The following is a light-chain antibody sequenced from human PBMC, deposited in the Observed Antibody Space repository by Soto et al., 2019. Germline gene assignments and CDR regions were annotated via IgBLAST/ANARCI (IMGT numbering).Light chain of an antibody. Sequence: QSVLTQPASVSGSPGQSITISCTGTSSDVGGFNYVSWYQQHPGKAPKLLIFDVYSRPSGISNRFSGSKSGNTASLTISGLQAEDEADYHCSSYKTSSSYVFGAGTKVTVL. CDR3: SSYKTSSSYV. J-gene: IGLJ1*01. V-gene: IGLV2-14*01. CDR2: DVY. CDR1: SSDVGGFNY.